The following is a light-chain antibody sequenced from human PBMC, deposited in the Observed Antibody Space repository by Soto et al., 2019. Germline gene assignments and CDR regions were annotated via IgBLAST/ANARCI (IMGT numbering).Light chain of an antibody. CDR1: DSNIGAGYD. CDR2: GNN. J-gene: IGLJ2*01. CDR3: PSQDSSLPGSV. V-gene: IGLV1-40*01. Sequence: QSVLTQPPSGSGAPGQRVTISCTGSDSNIGAGYDVHWYQQIPGTAPKLLIFGNNNRPSGVPDRFSGSRSGTSASLAITGLQAEDEADYYCPSQDSSLPGSVFGGGTKLTVL.